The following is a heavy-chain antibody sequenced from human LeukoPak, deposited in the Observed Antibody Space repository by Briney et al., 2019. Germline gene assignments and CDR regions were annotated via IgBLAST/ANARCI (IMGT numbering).Heavy chain of an antibody. CDR3: ASGGHSGTAFXY. CDR2: IIPIFGTA. D-gene: IGHD1-1*01. J-gene: IGHJ4*02. V-gene: IGHV1-69*05. Sequence: ASVKVSCKASGGTFSSYAISWVRQAPGQGLEWMGRIIPIFGTANYAQKFQGRVTITTDESTSTAYMELSSLRSEDTAVYYCASGGHSGTAFXYWGQGTLVTVSS. CDR1: GGTFSSYA.